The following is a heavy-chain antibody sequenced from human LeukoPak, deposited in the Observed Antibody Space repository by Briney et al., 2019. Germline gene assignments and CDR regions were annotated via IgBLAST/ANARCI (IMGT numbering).Heavy chain of an antibody. Sequence: GGSLRLSCAVSGFTFISYGMQWVRQAPGRGLAWVSRINTDGSSTTYADSVKGRFTISRDNAKNTLYLQMNSLRAEDTAVYYCARELPREVTLDYWGQGTLVTVSS. CDR1: GFTFISYG. D-gene: IGHD2-21*02. J-gene: IGHJ4*01. V-gene: IGHV3-74*01. CDR2: INTDGSST. CDR3: ARELPREVTLDY.